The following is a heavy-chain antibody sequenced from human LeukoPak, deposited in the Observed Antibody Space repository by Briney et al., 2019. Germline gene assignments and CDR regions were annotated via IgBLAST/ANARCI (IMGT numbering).Heavy chain of an antibody. V-gene: IGHV1-2*02. CDR2: INPNSGGT. D-gene: IGHD3-22*01. CDR3: ARETMMVVAPSFDY. J-gene: IGHJ4*02. Sequence: ASVKVSCKASGYTFTGYYMHWVRQAPGQGLEWMGWINPNSGGTNYAQKFQGRVTMTRDTSISTAYMELSRLRSDDTAVYYCARETMMVVAPSFDYWGQGTLVTVSS. CDR1: GYTFTGYY.